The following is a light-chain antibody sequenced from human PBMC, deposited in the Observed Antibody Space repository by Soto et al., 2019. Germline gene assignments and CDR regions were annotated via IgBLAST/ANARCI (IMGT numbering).Light chain of an antibody. CDR1: QSVSTS. Sequence: EIALTQSPATLSVSPGERVTLSCRASQSVSTSLAWYQQKPGQAPRLLIYRASIRATGIAARFSGSGSGTEFTLTISSLRSEDFAVYYCQQYENWPPRYTFGQGTKLEIK. CDR2: RAS. V-gene: IGKV3-15*01. CDR3: QQYENWPPRYT. J-gene: IGKJ2*01.